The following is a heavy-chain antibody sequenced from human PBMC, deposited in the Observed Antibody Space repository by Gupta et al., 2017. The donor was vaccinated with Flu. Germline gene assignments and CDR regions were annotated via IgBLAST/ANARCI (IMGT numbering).Heavy chain of an antibody. CDR2: INRDGSVI. Sequence: EVQLVESGGGLVQPGGSLRLSCGASGFTHSDSCMSWVRQAPGKGPELVANINRDGSVINYMDFVRGRFTISRDNAKNAVYFQMNSLRVDDTAVYYCARDVGSGDYDSWGQGTLVTVSS. CDR3: ARDVGSGDYDS. V-gene: IGHV3-7*01. J-gene: IGHJ5*01. D-gene: IGHD4-17*01. CDR1: GFTHSDSC.